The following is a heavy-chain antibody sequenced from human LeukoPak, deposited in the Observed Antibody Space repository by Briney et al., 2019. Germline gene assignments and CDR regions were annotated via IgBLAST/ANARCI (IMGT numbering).Heavy chain of an antibody. D-gene: IGHD2-21*02. Sequence: GGSLRLSCAASGFTFSSYGMHWVRQAPGKGLEWVAVISYDGSNKYYADSVKGRFTISRDNSKNTLYLQMNSLRAEDTAVYYCAKDYLYCGGDCYLSYYFDYWGQGTLVTVSS. CDR1: GFTFSSYG. CDR2: ISYDGSNK. CDR3: AKDYLYCGGDCYLSYYFDY. V-gene: IGHV3-30*18. J-gene: IGHJ4*02.